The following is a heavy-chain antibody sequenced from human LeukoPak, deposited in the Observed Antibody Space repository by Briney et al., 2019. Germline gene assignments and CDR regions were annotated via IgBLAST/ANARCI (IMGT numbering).Heavy chain of an antibody. CDR3: ATDQRAMVRGLIIAYFDF. J-gene: IGHJ4*02. CDR2: FGPEDDEI. Sequence: KPGASVKVSCKVSGYSLTDVSIHWVRQAPGKGPEWMGGFGPEDDEIIYAQKFQGRVSLTGDTSTDTAYMELSSLRSEDTAVYYCATDQRAMVRGLIIAYFDFWGQGTLVTVSS. V-gene: IGHV1-24*01. CDR1: GYSLTDVS. D-gene: IGHD3-10*01.